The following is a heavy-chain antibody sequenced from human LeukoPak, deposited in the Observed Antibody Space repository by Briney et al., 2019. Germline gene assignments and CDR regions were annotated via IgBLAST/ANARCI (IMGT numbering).Heavy chain of an antibody. Sequence: PGGSLRLSCTVSGFTVSSNSMSWVRQAPGKGLEWVSAISGSGGSTYYADSVKGRFTISRDNAKKSLYLQMNSLRAEDTAVCYCARDLGGYGDYGTNFDYWGQGTLVTVSS. J-gene: IGHJ4*02. V-gene: IGHV3-21*01. D-gene: IGHD4-17*01. CDR3: ARDLGGYGDYGTNFDY. CDR2: ISGSGGST. CDR1: GFTVSSNS.